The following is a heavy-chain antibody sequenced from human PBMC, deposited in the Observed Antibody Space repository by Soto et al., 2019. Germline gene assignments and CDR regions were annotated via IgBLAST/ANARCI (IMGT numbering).Heavy chain of an antibody. D-gene: IGHD3-10*01. CDR3: AKIRGAWGYVFDI. Sequence: GGSLRLSCTASGLTFSDYYMSWIRQAPGKGLGWVSYITNTDYTTKYADSVKGRFTMSRDNAKKSLSLQMDSLRAEDTAVYYCAKIRGAWGYVFDIWSQGTMVTVSS. CDR2: ITNTDYTT. CDR1: GLTFSDYY. J-gene: IGHJ3*02. V-gene: IGHV3-11*04.